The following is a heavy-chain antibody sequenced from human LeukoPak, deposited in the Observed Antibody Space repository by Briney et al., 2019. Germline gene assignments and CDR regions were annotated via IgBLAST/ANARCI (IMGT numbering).Heavy chain of an antibody. CDR1: GGSISSYY. CDR2: IYISGST. D-gene: IGHD2-2*01. CDR3: ARSGSSTTPRLDY. V-gene: IGHV4-4*09. Sequence: SETLSLTCTVSGGSISSYYWSWIRQPPGKGLEWIGYIYISGSTNYNPSFKSRVTISVDTSKNQFSLKLSSVTAADTAVYYCARSGSSTTPRLDYWGQGTLVTVSS. J-gene: IGHJ4*02.